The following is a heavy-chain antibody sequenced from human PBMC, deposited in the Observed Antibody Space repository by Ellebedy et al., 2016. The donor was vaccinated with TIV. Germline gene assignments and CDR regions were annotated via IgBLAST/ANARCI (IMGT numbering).Heavy chain of an antibody. Sequence: GSLRLXXTVSGASINYYYFTWIRQPPGRGLEWIGNIHNSEGTKYNPSLRSRVTISLDASKSQFSLNLSAVTAADTAVYYCATMRLVTRGFDPWGQGTLVTVSS. V-gene: IGHV4-59*08. CDR3: ATMRLVTRGFDP. D-gene: IGHD3-10*01. CDR2: IHNSEGT. J-gene: IGHJ5*02. CDR1: GASINYYY.